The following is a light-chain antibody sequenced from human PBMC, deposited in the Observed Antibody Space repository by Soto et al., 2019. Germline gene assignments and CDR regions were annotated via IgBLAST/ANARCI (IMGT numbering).Light chain of an antibody. CDR1: QSISSW. V-gene: IGKV1-5*01. J-gene: IGKJ1*01. Sequence: DIQMTQSPSTLSASVGDRVTITCRASQSISSWLAWYQQKPGKAPKLLIYDASSLESGVPSRFSGSGSGTEFTLTISSLQPDDFATYYCQQYNSYWRTFGQRTKVE. CDR3: QQYNSYWRT. CDR2: DAS.